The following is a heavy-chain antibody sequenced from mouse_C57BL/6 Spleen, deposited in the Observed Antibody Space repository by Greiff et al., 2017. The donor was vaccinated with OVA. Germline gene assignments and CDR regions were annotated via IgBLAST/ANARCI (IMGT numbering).Heavy chain of an antibody. J-gene: IGHJ2*01. Sequence: VQLQQPGAELVKPGASVKMSCKASGYTFTSYWITWVKQRPGQGLEWIGDIYPGSGSTNYNEKFKSKATLTVDTSSSTAYMQLSSLTSEDSAVYYCARENYYYGSSSFDYWGQGTTLTVSS. CDR1: GYTFTSYW. CDR3: ARENYYYGSSSFDY. D-gene: IGHD1-1*01. CDR2: IYPGSGST. V-gene: IGHV1-55*01.